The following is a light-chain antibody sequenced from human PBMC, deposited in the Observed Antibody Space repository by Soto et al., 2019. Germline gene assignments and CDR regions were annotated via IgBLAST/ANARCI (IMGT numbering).Light chain of an antibody. CDR1: HHINNY. Sequence: DIQMTQSPSSLSASVGDRVTITCRAGHHINNYLNWFQQKPGKAPKLLIYDASKLQTGVPSRFSGSGSGTAFTFTISSLQPEDIATYYCQQYDALPFTFGPGTKVDIK. V-gene: IGKV1-33*01. CDR2: DAS. CDR3: QQYDALPFT. J-gene: IGKJ3*01.